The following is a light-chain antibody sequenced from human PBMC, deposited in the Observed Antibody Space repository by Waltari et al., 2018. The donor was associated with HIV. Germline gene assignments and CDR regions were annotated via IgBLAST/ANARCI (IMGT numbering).Light chain of an antibody. J-gene: IGLJ3*02. Sequence: QSVLTQPPSVSGAPGQRVTISCSGSSSNIGSGYDVHWYQQLPGTAPKLLIYANSNRPSGVPDRFSGSKSGTSASLAITVLQAEDEADYYCQSYDSSLSGWVFGGGTKLTVL. V-gene: IGLV1-40*01. CDR3: QSYDSSLSGWV. CDR1: SSNIGSGYD. CDR2: ANS.